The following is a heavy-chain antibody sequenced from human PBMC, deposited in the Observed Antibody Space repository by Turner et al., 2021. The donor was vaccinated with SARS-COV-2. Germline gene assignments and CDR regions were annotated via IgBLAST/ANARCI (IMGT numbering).Heavy chain of an antibody. CDR1: GFTFSSYA. D-gene: IGHD6-19*01. J-gene: IGHJ3*02. V-gene: IGHV3-23*03. CDR2: IYSGGST. Sequence: EVQMLESGGGLVQPGGSLRLSCAAAGFTFSSYAMSWVRQAPGKGLEWVSVIYSGGSTYYADSVKGRFTISRDNSKNTLYLQMNSLRAEDTAVYYCARGHSSGWHQSGAFDIWGQGTMVTVSS. CDR3: ARGHSSGWHQSGAFDI.